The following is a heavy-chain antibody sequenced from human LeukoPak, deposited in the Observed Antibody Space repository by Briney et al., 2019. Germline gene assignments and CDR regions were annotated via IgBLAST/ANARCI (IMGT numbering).Heavy chain of an antibody. J-gene: IGHJ4*02. CDR2: IYTSGST. CDR1: GGSISTYY. Sequence: SETLSLTCTVSGGSISTYYWSWIRQPPGKGPEWIGYIYTSGSTDYNPSLKSRVTISLDTSNNQFSLNLNSVTAADTAVYYCARSRGRKVTPFDYWGQGILVTVSS. V-gene: IGHV4-4*09. D-gene: IGHD3-10*01. CDR3: ARSRGRKVTPFDY.